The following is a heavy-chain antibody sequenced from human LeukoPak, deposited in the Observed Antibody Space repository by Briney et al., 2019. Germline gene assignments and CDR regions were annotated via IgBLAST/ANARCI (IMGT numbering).Heavy chain of an antibody. D-gene: IGHD6-13*01. V-gene: IGHV3-48*04. Sequence: GGSLRLSCAASGFTFSTYNMNWVRQAPGRGLEWLSYISSSRRTIYYADSVKGRFTISRDNAKNSLYLQMNSLRVDDTAVYYCAGGQFEYRSRWFNYWGQGTLVTVSS. J-gene: IGHJ4*02. CDR3: AGGQFEYRSRWFNY. CDR2: ISSSRRTI. CDR1: GFTFSTYN.